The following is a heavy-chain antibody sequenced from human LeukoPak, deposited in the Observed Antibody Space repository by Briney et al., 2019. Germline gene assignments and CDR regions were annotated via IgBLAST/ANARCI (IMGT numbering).Heavy chain of an antibody. D-gene: IGHD4-23*01. CDR1: GYTFTSYA. J-gene: IGHJ4*02. CDR2: INAGNGNT. V-gene: IGHV1-3*03. CDR3: ARDYPTRYGGKGRVFDY. Sequence: ASVKVSCKASGYTFTSYAMHWVRQAPGQRLEWMGWINAGNGNTKYSQEFQGRVTITRDTSASTAYMELSSLRSEDMAVYYCARDYPTRYGGKGRVFDYWGQGTLVTVSS.